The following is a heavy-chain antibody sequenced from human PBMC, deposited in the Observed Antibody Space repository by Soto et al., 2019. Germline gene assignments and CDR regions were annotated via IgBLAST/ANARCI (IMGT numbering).Heavy chain of an antibody. J-gene: IGHJ4*02. D-gene: IGHD6-13*01. V-gene: IGHV4-61*01. CDR3: ARGVRYSSSYYFDS. CDR1: GGSISSGCYY. Sequence: PSETQCLTCTVSGGSISSGCYYWSWIRQPPGKGLEWIGYIYYSGYSGSTNYNPSLKSRVTISLDTSKNQFSLNLNSVTAADTAVFYCARGVRYSSSYYFDSWGQGILVTVSS. CDR2: IYYSGYSGST.